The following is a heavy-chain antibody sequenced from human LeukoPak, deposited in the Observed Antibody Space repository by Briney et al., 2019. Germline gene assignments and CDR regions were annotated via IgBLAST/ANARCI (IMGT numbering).Heavy chain of an antibody. CDR3: TRVEETATTAAIIRKYSYYYYMDV. Sequence: PGRSLRLSCAASEFTFSSNAMHWVRQAPGKGLEWVANIKQDGSEKHYVDSVKGRFTISRDNAKNSLYLQMSSLRAEDTAVYYCTRVEETATTAAIIRKYSYYYYMDVWGKGNTVTVSS. CDR1: EFTFSSNA. J-gene: IGHJ6*03. D-gene: IGHD4-11*01. V-gene: IGHV3-7*01. CDR2: IKQDGSEK.